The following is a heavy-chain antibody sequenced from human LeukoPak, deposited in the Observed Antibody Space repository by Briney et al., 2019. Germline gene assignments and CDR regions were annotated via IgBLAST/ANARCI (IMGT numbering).Heavy chain of an antibody. CDR2: IIPIFGTA. CDR3: ASLGVPALYGMDV. Sequence: GASVKVSFKASGGTFSSYAISWVRQAPGQGLEWMGGIIPIFGTANYAQKFQGRVTITADESTSTAYMELSSLRSEDTAVYYCASLGVPALYGMDVWGQGTTVTVSS. CDR1: GGTFSSYA. D-gene: IGHD2-2*01. J-gene: IGHJ6*02. V-gene: IGHV1-69*13.